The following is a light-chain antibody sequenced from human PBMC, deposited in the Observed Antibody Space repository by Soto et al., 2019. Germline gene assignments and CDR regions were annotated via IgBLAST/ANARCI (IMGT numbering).Light chain of an antibody. CDR3: RSYESSSTPYV. J-gene: IGLJ1*01. V-gene: IGLV2-14*01. CDR2: EVS. Sequence: QSALTQPASVSGSPGQWITISCTGTSSDVGGYNYVSWYQQHPGKAPKLMIYEVSNRPSGVSNRFSGSKSGNTASLTISGLQAEDEADYYCRSYESSSTPYVFGTGTKVTVL. CDR1: SSDVGGYNY.